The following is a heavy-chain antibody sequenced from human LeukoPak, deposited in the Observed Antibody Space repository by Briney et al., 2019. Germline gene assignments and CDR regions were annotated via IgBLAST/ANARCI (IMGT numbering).Heavy chain of an antibody. CDR2: ISAYDGNT. CDR1: GYTFTSYG. Sequence: ASVKVSCKASGYTFTSYGISWVRQAPGQGLEWMGWISAYDGNTNYAQKLQGRVTMTTDTSTSTAYMELRSLRSDDTAVYYCARDPVYCSGGSCYGAYNWFDPWGQGTLVTVSS. J-gene: IGHJ5*02. V-gene: IGHV1-18*01. CDR3: ARDPVYCSGGSCYGAYNWFDP. D-gene: IGHD2-15*01.